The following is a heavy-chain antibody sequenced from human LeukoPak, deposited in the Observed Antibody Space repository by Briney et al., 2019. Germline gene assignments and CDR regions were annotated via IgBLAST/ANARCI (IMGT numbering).Heavy chain of an antibody. V-gene: IGHV1-46*01. J-gene: IGHJ3*01. CDR3: ARALVGAPRPNDAFDL. D-gene: IGHD1-26*01. CDR1: GYTFTRYY. CDR2: INPSGGST. Sequence: ASVKVSCKASGYTFTRYYMHWVRQAPGQGLEWMGIINPSGGSTSYAQGFQGRVTMTRDTSTGTVYMELSSLRSEDTAVYYCARALVGAPRPNDAFDLWGQGTMVTVSS.